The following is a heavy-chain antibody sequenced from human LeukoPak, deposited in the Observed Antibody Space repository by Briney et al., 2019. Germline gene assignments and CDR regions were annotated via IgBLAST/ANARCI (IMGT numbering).Heavy chain of an antibody. CDR1: GGFISGTNNY. D-gene: IGHD2-2*01. CDR2: VYEDGKA. CDR3: ARLDCSSASCYFYYYYMDV. J-gene: IGHJ6*03. Sequence: SETLSLTCNVSGGFISGTNNYWGWIRQPPGKGLEWIGHVYEDGKAYSSPSLRSRVTISGDTSKNQFSLKLRSVTAADTGVYYCARLDCSSASCYFYYYYMDVWGKGTTVTVSS. V-gene: IGHV4-39*01.